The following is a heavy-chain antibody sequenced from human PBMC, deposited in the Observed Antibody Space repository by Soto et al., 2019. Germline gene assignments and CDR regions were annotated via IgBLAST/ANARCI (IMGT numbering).Heavy chain of an antibody. J-gene: IGHJ6*02. D-gene: IGHD3-22*01. V-gene: IGHV3-43*01. Sequence: HPGGSLRLSCAASGFTFDDYTMHWVRQAPGKGLEWVSLINWVGGSTYYADSVKGRFTISRDNSKNSLYLQMNSLRTEDTALYYCATGDDSSGPSMDVWGQGTTVTVSS. CDR2: INWVGGST. CDR1: GFTFDDYT. CDR3: ATGDDSSGPSMDV.